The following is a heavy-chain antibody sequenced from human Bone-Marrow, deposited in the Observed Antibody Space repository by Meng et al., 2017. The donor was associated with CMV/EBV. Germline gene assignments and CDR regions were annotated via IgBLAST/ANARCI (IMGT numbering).Heavy chain of an antibody. V-gene: IGHV1-69*04. CDR2: ILPVLDLT. J-gene: IGHJ5*02. CDR1: GGTFSSYN. Sequence: AVKVSCKASGGTFSSYNISWVRQAPGQGLEWMGRILPVLDLTNYSQKFQGRVTITADKDTTTVYLELRGLTSDDTAVYYCARDVMATTWGQGTLVTVSS. D-gene: IGHD5-24*01. CDR3: ARDVMATT.